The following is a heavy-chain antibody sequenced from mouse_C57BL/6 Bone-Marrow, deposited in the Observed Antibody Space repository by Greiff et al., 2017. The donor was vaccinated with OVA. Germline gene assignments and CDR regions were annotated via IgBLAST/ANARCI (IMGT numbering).Heavy chain of an antibody. Sequence: QVQLQQSGPELVKPGASVKISCKASGYAFSSSWMNWVKQRPGKGLEWIGRIYPGDGDTNYNGKFQGKATITADTSSNTAYLQLSSLTSEDTAVYYCTTVVAHYFDYWGQGTTLTVSS. CDR1: GYAFSSSW. D-gene: IGHD1-1*01. CDR2: IYPGDGDT. J-gene: IGHJ2*01. CDR3: TTVVAHYFDY. V-gene: IGHV1-82*01.